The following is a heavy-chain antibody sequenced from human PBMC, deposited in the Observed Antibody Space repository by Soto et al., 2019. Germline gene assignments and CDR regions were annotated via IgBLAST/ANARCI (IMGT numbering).Heavy chain of an antibody. D-gene: IGHD3-3*02. CDR3: AKGRFDVVTISPFDH. J-gene: IGHJ4*01. V-gene: IGHV3-30*18. CDR1: GFTFSSFG. Sequence: AGGSLRLSCAASGFTFSSFGMNWVRQAPGKGLEWVAVISYDGTEEKYADSVKGRATVSRDNSKNTVYLQMNRLRGDDSAIYYCAKGRFDVVTISPFDHWGQGTLVTVSS. CDR2: ISYDGTEE.